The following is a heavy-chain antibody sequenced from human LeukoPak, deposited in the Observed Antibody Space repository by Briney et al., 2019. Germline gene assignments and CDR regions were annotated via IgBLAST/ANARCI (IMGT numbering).Heavy chain of an antibody. CDR1: GFTFSTYA. J-gene: IGHJ4*02. V-gene: IGHV3-23*01. CDR2: ISGSGGST. Sequence: GGSLRLSCAASGFTFSTYAVNWVRQAPGKGLEWVSAISGSGGSTYYADSVKGRFTISRDNSKNTLYLQMNSLRAEDTAVYYCAKEGKWEFLGTGCWGQGTLVTVSS. D-gene: IGHD1-26*01. CDR3: AKEGKWEFLGTGC.